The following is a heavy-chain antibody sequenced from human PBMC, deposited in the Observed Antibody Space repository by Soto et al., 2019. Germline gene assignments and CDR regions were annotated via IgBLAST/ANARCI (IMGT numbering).Heavy chain of an antibody. V-gene: IGHV3-74*01. CDR2: INPDGRST. CDR1: GSTFNSYG. CDR3: ARGGLQGSGNHYNDN. D-gene: IGHD3-10*01. J-gene: IGHJ4*02. Sequence: EVQLVESGGGLVQPGGSLGLSCAASGSTFNSYGMHWVRQAPGKGRVWVSRINPDGRSTNYADSVKGRFTISRDNAKNTLYLQMNSLSAEDTAVYHCARGGLQGSGNHYNDNWGQGTLVTVSS.